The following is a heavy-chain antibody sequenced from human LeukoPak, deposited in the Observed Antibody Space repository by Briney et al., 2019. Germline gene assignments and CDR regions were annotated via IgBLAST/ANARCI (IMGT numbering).Heavy chain of an antibody. Sequence: PGRSLRLSCAASGFTFSSYGMHWVRQAPGKGLEWVAVIWYDGSNKYYADSVKGRFTISRDNSKNTLYLQMNSLRAEDTAVYYCARDRDYDFFDYWGQGTLVTVSS. V-gene: IGHV3-33*01. J-gene: IGHJ4*02. D-gene: IGHD3-3*01. CDR1: GFTFSSYG. CDR3: ARDRDYDFFDY. CDR2: IWYDGSNK.